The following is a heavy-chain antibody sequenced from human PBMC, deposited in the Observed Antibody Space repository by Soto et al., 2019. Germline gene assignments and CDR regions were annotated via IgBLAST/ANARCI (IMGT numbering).Heavy chain of an antibody. J-gene: IGHJ6*02. CDR3: ARSGVSSSWYAYDYYVMDV. D-gene: IGHD6-13*01. V-gene: IGHV4-59*01. CDR1: GGSISSYY. Sequence: QVQLQESGPGLVKPSETLSLTCTVSGGSISSYYWSWIRQPPGKGLEWIGNIFYSGSTRYNPSLKSRVNISVDTSKNQFSLKLSFVTPADTVVYYSARSGVSSSWYAYDYYVMDVWGQGTTVTVSS. CDR2: IFYSGST.